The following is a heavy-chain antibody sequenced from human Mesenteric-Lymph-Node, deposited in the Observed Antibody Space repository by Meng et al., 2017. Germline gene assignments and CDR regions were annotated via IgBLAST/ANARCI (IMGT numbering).Heavy chain of an antibody. J-gene: IGHJ4*02. CDR1: GFSFSNYW. D-gene: IGHD2-2*01. CDR3: ARGRDCRSTSCYLSYYFDY. Sequence: GESLKISCAASGFSFSNYWMHWVRQAPGKGLVWVSRINGDGSNTDYADSVKGRFTISRDNARNTLYVQMSSLRAEDTAVYYCARGRDCRSTSCYLSYYFDYWGQGTLVTVSS. CDR2: INGDGSNT. V-gene: IGHV3-74*01.